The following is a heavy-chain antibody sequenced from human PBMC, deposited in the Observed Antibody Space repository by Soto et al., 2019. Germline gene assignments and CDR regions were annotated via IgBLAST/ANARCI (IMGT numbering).Heavy chain of an antibody. V-gene: IGHV4-59*01. CDR2: IYYTGST. CDR3: ARSYPNTIFGVVPSRGLDV. J-gene: IGHJ6*02. CDR1: GGSISRNY. Sequence: PSETLSLTCIVSGGSISRNYWSWIRQPPGKGLEWIGYIYYTGSTNFNPSLKNRVIISVDTSKNQFSLKLSSVTAEDTAVYYWARSYPNTIFGVVPSRGLDVWGQGTTVTV. D-gene: IGHD3-3*01.